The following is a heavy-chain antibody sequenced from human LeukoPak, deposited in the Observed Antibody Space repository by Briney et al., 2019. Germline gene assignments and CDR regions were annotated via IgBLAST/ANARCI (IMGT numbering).Heavy chain of an antibody. V-gene: IGHV1-69*04. J-gene: IGHJ4*02. CDR3: ARDSPNPEIGNLDY. D-gene: IGHD4-23*01. CDR2: IIPILGIA. CDR1: GYTFTICY. Sequence: SVKVSCKASGYTFTICYMHWVRQAPGQGLEWMGRIIPILGIANYAQKFQGRVTITADKSTSTAYMELSSLRSEDTAVYYCARDSPNPEIGNLDYWGQGTLVTVSS.